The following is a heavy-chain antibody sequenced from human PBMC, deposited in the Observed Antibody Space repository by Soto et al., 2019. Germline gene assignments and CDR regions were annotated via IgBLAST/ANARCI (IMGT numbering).Heavy chain of an antibody. CDR1: GYSFTSYW. Sequence: GESLKISGKGSGYSFTSYWISWVRQMPGKGLEWMGRIDPSDSYTNYSPSFQGHVTISADKSISTAYLQWSSLKASGTAMYYCATPENIAGGPFAYWGQGTLVTVSS. CDR3: ATPENIAGGPFAY. V-gene: IGHV5-10-1*01. J-gene: IGHJ4*02. D-gene: IGHD3-10*01. CDR2: IDPSDSYT.